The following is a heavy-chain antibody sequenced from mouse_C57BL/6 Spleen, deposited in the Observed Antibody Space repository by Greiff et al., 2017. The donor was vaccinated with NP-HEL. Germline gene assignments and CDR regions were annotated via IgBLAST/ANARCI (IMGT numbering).Heavy chain of an antibody. J-gene: IGHJ3*01. Sequence: EVKLVESGPGLVKPSQSLSLTCSVTGYSITSGYYWNWIRQFPGNKLEWMGYISYDGSNNYNPSLKNRISITRDTSKNQFFLKLNSVTTEDTATYYCARDYYGSSYEGFAYWGQGTLVTVSA. CDR3: ARDYYGSSYEGFAY. CDR2: ISYDGSN. CDR1: GYSITSGYY. V-gene: IGHV3-6*01. D-gene: IGHD1-1*01.